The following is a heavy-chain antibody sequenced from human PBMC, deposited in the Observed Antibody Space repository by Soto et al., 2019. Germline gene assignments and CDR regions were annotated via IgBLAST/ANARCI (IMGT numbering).Heavy chain of an antibody. CDR3: ARSFTKSRRGGVAFDY. J-gene: IGHJ4*02. V-gene: IGHV1-69*06. CDR2: IIQLDGTT. CDR1: GGPFSSFA. Sequence: QVQLVQSGDEVKKPGSSVKVSCTTSGGPFSSFAINWVRQAPGHGLEWMGGIIQLDGTTTYAEKIQGRVTITADTSTSTAYMDLSSLTLEDTAVYYCARSFTKSRRGGVAFDYWGQGTLLTVSS. D-gene: IGHD3-3*01.